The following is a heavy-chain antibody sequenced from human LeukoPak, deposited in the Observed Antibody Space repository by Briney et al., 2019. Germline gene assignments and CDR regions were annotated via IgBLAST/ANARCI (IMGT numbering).Heavy chain of an antibody. CDR2: INHSGST. Sequence: KPSETLSLTCTVSGGSISTYYWSWIRQPPGKGLEWIGEINHSGSTNYNPSLKSRVTISVDTSKNQFSLKLSSVTAADTAVYYCARVLDSSGYYYGFDPWGQGTLVTVSS. J-gene: IGHJ5*02. CDR3: ARVLDSSGYYYGFDP. D-gene: IGHD3-22*01. CDR1: GGSISTYY. V-gene: IGHV4-34*01.